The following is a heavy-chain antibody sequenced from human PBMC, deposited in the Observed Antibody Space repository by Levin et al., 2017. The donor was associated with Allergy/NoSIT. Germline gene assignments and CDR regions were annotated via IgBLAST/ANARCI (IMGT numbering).Heavy chain of an antibody. D-gene: IGHD6-19*01. CDR1: GYTLTDYY. CDR2: INPASGGT. V-gene: IGHV1-2*02. Sequence: ASVKVSCKTFGYTLTDYYMYWVRQAPGQGLEWMGWINPASGGTNYPQKFQGRVTMTRDTSIRTAYMDLTSLTSDDTAVYYCARGYSNGWYDVLDIWGKGTTVTVSP. CDR3: ARGYSNGWYDVLDI. J-gene: IGHJ6*04.